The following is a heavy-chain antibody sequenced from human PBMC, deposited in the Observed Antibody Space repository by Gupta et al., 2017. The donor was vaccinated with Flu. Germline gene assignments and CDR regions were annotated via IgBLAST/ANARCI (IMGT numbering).Heavy chain of an antibody. V-gene: IGHV3-43*01. J-gene: IGHJ6*02. D-gene: IGHD6-25*01. CDR3: ASGGPYGMDV. CDR2: INWDRDAT. CDR1: GFTFADHS. Sequence: EVQLEESGGMVVQPGGSLKLSCAASGFTFADHSMHWVRQAPGKGLEWVSLINWDRDATFYADSVKGRFIISRDNSIDSLYLQMNSLRPEDTALYYCASGGPYGMDVWGQGTTVTVSS.